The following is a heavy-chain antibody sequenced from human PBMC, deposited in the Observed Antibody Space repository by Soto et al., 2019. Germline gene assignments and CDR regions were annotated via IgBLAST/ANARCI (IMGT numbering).Heavy chain of an antibody. D-gene: IGHD2-2*01. CDR1: GFTFSIYA. CDR3: ARARLDTPALEY. CDR2: ISYDGSDK. J-gene: IGHJ4*02. V-gene: IGHV3-30-3*01. Sequence: QVQLVESGGGVVQPGRSLRVSCAASGFTFSIYAMHWVPQAPGTGLEWVAVISYDGSDKDYADSVKGRFTISRDNSKNTPYLQMSSRRAGDTAVYYCARARLDTPALEYWGQGTLVTVSS.